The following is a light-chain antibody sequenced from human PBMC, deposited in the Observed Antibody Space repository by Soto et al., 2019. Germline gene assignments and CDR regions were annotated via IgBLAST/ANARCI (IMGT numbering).Light chain of an antibody. V-gene: IGKV1-5*01. Sequence: DIQMTQSPSTLSASVGDRVTITCRASQSISSWLAWYQQKPGKAPKLLIYDASSLERGVPSRFSGSGSGTEFTLTISSMQPDDFATYYCQQYNAYSRTFGRGTKVDIK. J-gene: IGKJ1*01. CDR3: QQYNAYSRT. CDR2: DAS. CDR1: QSISSW.